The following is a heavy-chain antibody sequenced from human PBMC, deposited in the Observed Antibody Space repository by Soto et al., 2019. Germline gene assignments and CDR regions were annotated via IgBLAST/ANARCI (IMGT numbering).Heavy chain of an antibody. CDR3: VQSRCGGDCLQSYSSHSYYGLDV. CDR2: IYWDDDK. V-gene: IGHV2-5*05. J-gene: IGHJ6*02. D-gene: IGHD2-21*02. CDR1: GFSFSSIGEG. Sequence: QITLKESGPTLVKPTQTLTLTCTFPGFSFSSIGEGVGWIRKPPEKALEWLERIYWDDDKRYGPSLKSRLTVTTDASKNQVVLTVTNMDPVDTATYSCVQSRCGGDCLQSYSSHSYYGLDVWGQGTTVTVSS.